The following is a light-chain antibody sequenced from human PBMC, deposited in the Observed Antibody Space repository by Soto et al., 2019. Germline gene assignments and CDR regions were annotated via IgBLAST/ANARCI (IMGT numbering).Light chain of an antibody. J-gene: IGLJ1*01. V-gene: IGLV1-47*01. CDR2: RNN. CDR1: SSNIGSNY. CDR3: AAWDDSLSVL. Sequence: QSFLTQPPSASGTPGQRVTISCSGSSSNIGSNYVYWYQQLPGTAPKLLIYRNNQRPSGVPDRFSGSKSGTSASLAISGLRSEDEADYYCAAWDDSLSVLFGTGTKVTVL.